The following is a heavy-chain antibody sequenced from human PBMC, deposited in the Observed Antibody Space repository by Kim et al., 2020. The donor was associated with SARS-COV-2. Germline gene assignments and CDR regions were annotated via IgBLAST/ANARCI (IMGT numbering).Heavy chain of an antibody. V-gene: IGHV1-3*01. CDR1: GYTFTSYA. D-gene: IGHD1-26*01. CDR2: INAGNGNT. J-gene: IGHJ6*02. Sequence: ASVKVSCKASGYTFTSYAMHWVRQAPGQRLEWMGWINAGNGNTKYSQKFQGRVTITRDTSASTAYMELSSLRSEDTAVYYCARVSGYYYGMDVWGQGTTVTVSS. CDR3: ARVSGYYYGMDV.